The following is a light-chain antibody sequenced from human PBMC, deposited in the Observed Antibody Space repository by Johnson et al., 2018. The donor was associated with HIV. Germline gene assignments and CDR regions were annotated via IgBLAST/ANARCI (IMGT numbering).Light chain of an antibody. CDR2: DNN. CDR1: SSNIGNNY. Sequence: PVLTQPPSVSAAPGQKVTISCSGSSSNIGNNYVSWYQQLPGTAPKLLIYDNNKRPSGIPDRFSGSKSGTSATLGITGLQTGDEADFYCGTWDTSLSAFVFGTGTKVTV. J-gene: IGLJ1*01. CDR3: GTWDTSLSAFV. V-gene: IGLV1-51*01.